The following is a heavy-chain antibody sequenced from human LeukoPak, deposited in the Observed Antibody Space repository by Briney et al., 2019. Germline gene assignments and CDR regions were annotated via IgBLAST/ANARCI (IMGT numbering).Heavy chain of an antibody. CDR2: INSDGIST. CDR3: AKGGATVIDH. CDR1: GFTFSSYW. J-gene: IGHJ4*02. Sequence: PGGPLRLSCAASGFTFSSYWMHWVRQAPGKGLVWVSRINSDGISTSYADSVKGRFTISRDNAKNTLYLQMNSLRADDTAVYYCAKGGATVIDHWGQGTLVTVSS. D-gene: IGHD4-17*01. V-gene: IGHV3-74*01.